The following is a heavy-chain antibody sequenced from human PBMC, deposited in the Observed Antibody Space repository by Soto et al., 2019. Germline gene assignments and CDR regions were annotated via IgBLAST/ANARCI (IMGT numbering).Heavy chain of an antibody. J-gene: IGHJ4*02. Sequence: ASVKVSCKASGYTFTSYYMRWVRQAPGQGLEWMGIINPSGGSTSYAQKFQGRVTMTRDTSTSTVYMELSSLRSEDTAVYYCARVDGIVATLDYWGQGTLVTVSS. V-gene: IGHV1-46*01. CDR2: INPSGGST. CDR1: GYTFTSYY. CDR3: ARVDGIVATLDY. D-gene: IGHD5-12*01.